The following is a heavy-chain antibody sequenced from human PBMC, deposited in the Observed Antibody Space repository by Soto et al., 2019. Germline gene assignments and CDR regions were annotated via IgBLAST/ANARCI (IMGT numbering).Heavy chain of an antibody. CDR3: ARAGDGYDYDY. CDR2: IYYSGHT. J-gene: IGHJ4*02. D-gene: IGHD5-12*01. CDR1: GGSVSSFY. Sequence: SETLSLTCTVAGGSVSSFYRSWIRQPPGKGLEWIGYIYYSGHTNYTPSLKSRVTISVDTSNNQFSLRLSSVTATDTAVYYCARAGDGYDYDYWGQGTLVTVSS. V-gene: IGHV4-59*02.